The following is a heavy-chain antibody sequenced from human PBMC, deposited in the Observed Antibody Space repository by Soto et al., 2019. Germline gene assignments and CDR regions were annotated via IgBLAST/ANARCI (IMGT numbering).Heavy chain of an antibody. D-gene: IGHD4-17*01. Sequence: SETLSLTCTVSGGSISSGGHYWSWIRQHPGKGLEWIGYIYYSGSTYYNPSLKSRVTISVDTSKNQFSLKLSSVTAADTAVYYCARAPPTAGRVNWFDPWGQGTLVTVSS. V-gene: IGHV4-31*03. CDR3: ARAPPTAGRVNWFDP. CDR2: IYYSGST. J-gene: IGHJ5*02. CDR1: GGSISSGGHY.